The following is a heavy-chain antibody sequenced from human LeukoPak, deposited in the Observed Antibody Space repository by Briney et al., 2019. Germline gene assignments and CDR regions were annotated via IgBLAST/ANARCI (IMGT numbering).Heavy chain of an antibody. J-gene: IGHJ4*02. CDR3: ARGSGDY. Sequence: GGSLRLSCAASGFTFSNYRMSWVRQAPGKGLEWVANIKQDGSDQYYVDSVKGRFTISGDNAKNSLYLQMHSLRDEDTAFYSCARGSGDYSGEGALVTVSS. V-gene: IGHV3-7*04. CDR1: GFTFSNYR. CDR2: IKQDGSDQ.